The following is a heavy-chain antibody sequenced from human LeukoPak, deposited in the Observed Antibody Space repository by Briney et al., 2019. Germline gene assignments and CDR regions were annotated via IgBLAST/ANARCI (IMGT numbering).Heavy chain of an antibody. CDR1: GYTFTSYD. V-gene: IGHV1-8*01. CDR3: ARGVWHYCESENYYLNWFDP. CDR2: MNPNSGNT. Sequence: GASVKVSCKASGYTFTSYDINWVRQATGQGLEWMGWMNPNSGNTGYAQKFQGRVTMTRNTSISTAYMELSSLRSEDTAVYYCARGVWHYCESENYYLNWFDPWGQGTLVTVSS. D-gene: IGHD3-10*01. J-gene: IGHJ5*02.